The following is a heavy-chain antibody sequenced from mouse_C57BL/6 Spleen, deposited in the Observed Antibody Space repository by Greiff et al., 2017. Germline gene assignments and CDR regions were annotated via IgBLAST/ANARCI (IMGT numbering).Heavy chain of an antibody. CDR1: GFTFSSYA. Sequence: EVKLVESGGGLVKPGGSLKLSCAASGFTFSSYAMSWVRQTPEKRLEWVATISDGGSYTYYPDNVKGRFTISRDNAKNNLYLQMSHLKSEDTAMYYCARDRDYYDYSNYDYAMDYWGQGTSGTVSS. CDR3: ARDRDYYDYSNYDYAMDY. D-gene: IGHD2-5*01. V-gene: IGHV5-4*01. J-gene: IGHJ4*01. CDR2: ISDGGSYT.